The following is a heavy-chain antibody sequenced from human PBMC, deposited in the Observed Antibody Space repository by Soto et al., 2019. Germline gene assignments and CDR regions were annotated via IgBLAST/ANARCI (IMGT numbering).Heavy chain of an antibody. Sequence: PGGSLRLSCEPSGFVFTNFWMHWVRHVPGKGLVWVARIDTSGHSTNYAESVKGRFTISRDNAKNTVSLQMNSLRVEDTGVYYCAKDSWYFDLWSQGSQVTVSS. CDR3: AKDSWYFDL. D-gene: IGHD6-13*01. J-gene: IGHJ4*02. CDR1: GFVFTNFW. CDR2: IDTSGHST. V-gene: IGHV3-74*01.